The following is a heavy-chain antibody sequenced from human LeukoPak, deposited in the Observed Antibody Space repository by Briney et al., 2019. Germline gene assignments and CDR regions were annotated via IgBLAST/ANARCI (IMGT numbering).Heavy chain of an antibody. Sequence: SETLSLTCTVSVGSLRSGSHYWAWIRQPPGKGLEWIGGIYYSGSTYYNPSLQNRVTISIDTSKNHFSLKLSSLSAADTSVYYCAKRDDSGGNLVDLWGQGTLVTVS. CDR2: IYYSGST. CDR3: AKRDDSGGNLVDL. J-gene: IGHJ4*02. V-gene: IGHV4-39*02. D-gene: IGHD3-22*01. CDR1: VGSLRSGSHY.